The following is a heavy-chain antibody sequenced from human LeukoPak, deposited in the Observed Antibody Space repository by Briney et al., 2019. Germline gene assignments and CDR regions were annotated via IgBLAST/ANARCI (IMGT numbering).Heavy chain of an antibody. CDR2: IYYSGST. J-gene: IGHJ6*02. D-gene: IGHD2-15*01. V-gene: IGHV4-39*01. CDR1: GGSISSSSYY. CDR3: GSGAPYYYYGTDV. Sequence: PSETLSLTCTVSGGSISSSSYYWGWIRQPPGKGLEWIGSIYYSGSTYYNPSLKSRVTISVDTSKNQFSLKLSSVTAADTAVYYCGSGAPYYYYGTDVWGQGTTVTVSS.